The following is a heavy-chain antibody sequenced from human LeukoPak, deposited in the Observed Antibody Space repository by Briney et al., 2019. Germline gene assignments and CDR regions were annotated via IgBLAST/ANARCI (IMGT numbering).Heavy chain of an antibody. V-gene: IGHV4-38-2*02. CDR1: GYSISSDYY. CDR3: ARYDVWGSYRAFDY. D-gene: IGHD3-16*02. J-gene: IGHJ4*02. CDR2: IYHSGST. Sequence: SETLSLTCTVSGYSISSDYYWGWIRQPPGKGLEWIGTIYHSGSTYYNPSLKSRVTISVDTSKNQFSPKLSSVTAADTAVYYCARYDVWGSYRAFDYWGQGTLVTVSS.